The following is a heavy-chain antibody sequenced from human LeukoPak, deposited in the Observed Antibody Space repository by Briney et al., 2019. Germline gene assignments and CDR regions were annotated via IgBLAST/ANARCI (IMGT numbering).Heavy chain of an antibody. J-gene: IGHJ4*02. CDR2: ISGSGDST. CDR3: ARDQSVAGTLDY. D-gene: IGHD6-19*01. V-gene: IGHV3-23*01. Sequence: GGSLRLSCAASGFTFSNYAMRWVRQAPGKGLEWVSGISGSGDSTYYADSVKGRFTISRDNSKNTLYLQMNSLRAEDTAVYYCARDQSVAGTLDYWGQGTLVTVSS. CDR1: GFTFSNYA.